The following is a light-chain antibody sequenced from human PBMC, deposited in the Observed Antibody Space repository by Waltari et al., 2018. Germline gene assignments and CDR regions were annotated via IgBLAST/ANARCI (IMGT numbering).Light chain of an antibody. CDR1: NIGTKS. J-gene: IGLJ3*02. CDR3: QVCGTSCDHPV. Sequence: SYRLTQPPSVSVAPGKTARISCCGDNIGTKSVHWYQPRPGQAPVLVTYLDRDRPSGVSERFSGSNSGNTATLTIIRVEVGDEADYYCQVCGTSCDHPVFGGGTKLTVL. V-gene: IGLV3-21*04. CDR2: LDR.